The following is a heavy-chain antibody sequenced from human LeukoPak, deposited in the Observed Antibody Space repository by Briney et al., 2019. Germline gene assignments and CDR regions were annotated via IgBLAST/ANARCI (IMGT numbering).Heavy chain of an antibody. CDR2: VYTSATT. CDR1: GGSISSSSYY. Sequence: SETLSLTCTVSGGSISSSSYYWSWIRQPAGKGLEWIGHVYTSATTNYNPSLKSRATISADTSKNQFSLKLSSVTAADTAVYYCARDAHGGDYWGQGTLVTVSS. V-gene: IGHV4-61*09. J-gene: IGHJ4*02. CDR3: ARDAHGGDY.